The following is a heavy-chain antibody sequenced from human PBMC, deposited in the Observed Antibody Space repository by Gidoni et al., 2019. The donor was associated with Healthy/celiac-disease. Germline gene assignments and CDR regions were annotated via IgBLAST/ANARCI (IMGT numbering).Heavy chain of an antibody. J-gene: IGHJ4*02. V-gene: IGHV4-61*01. CDR3: ARGGMEDEQGAPDY. CDR2: IYYSGST. CDR1: GGSVSSGSYY. Sequence: QVQLQESGPGLVKPSETLSLTCTVSGGSVSSGSYYWSWIRQPPGKGLEWIGYIYYSGSTNYNPSLKSRVTISVDTSKNQFSLKLSSVTAADTAVYYCARGGMEDEQGAPDYWGQGTLVTVSS. D-gene: IGHD1-26*01.